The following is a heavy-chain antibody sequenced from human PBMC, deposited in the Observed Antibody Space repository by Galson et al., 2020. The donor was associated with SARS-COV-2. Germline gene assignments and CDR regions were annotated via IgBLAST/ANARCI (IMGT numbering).Heavy chain of an antibody. V-gene: IGHV4-31*03. Sequence: SETLSLTCTVSGGSISSGGYYWSWNRQHPGKGLEWIGYIYYSRSTYYNPSLKRRVTISVDTSKNQFSLKLSTVTAADTAVYYCARVRVVMVYAGVYYYYGMDVWGQGTTVTVSS. D-gene: IGHD2-8*01. CDR3: ARVRVVMVYAGVYYYYGMDV. CDR1: GGSISSGGYY. CDR2: IYYSRST. J-gene: IGHJ6*02.